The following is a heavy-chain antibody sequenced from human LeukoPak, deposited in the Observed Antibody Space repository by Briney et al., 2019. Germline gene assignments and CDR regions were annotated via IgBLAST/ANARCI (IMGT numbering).Heavy chain of an antibody. CDR2: IFVSGGST. V-gene: IGHV3-23*01. D-gene: IGHD6-19*01. CDR3: AKTTTGYSSGRYPGWPVDY. J-gene: IGHJ4*02. Sequence: GGSLRLSCAASGFTFSSYAVSWVRQAPGEGLEWVSGIFVSGGSTHYADSVKGRFTISRDNSQNTVYLQMNSLRAEDTAVYYCAKTTTGYSSGRYPGWPVDYWGQGTLVTVSS. CDR1: GFTFSSYA.